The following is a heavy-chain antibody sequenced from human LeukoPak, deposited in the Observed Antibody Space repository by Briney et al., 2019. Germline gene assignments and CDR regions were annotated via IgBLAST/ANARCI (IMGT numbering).Heavy chain of an antibody. D-gene: IGHD2-2*03. V-gene: IGHV3-48*02. J-gene: IGHJ4*02. CDR3: ARDLLDIVLIPAASLYYFDY. CDR2: ISSGSSTI. CDR1: GFIFSNYG. Sequence: PGGSLRLSCAASGFIFSNYGMNWVRQAPGKGLELISYISSGSSTIYYADSVKGRFTISRDNAKNSLYLQMNSLRDEDTAVHYCARDLLDIVLIPAASLYYFDYWGQGTLVTVSS.